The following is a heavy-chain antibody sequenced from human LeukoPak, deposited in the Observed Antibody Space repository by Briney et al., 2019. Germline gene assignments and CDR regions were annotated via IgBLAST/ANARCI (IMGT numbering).Heavy chain of an antibody. CDR3: ARLDYYDSTGLFDP. D-gene: IGHD3-22*01. V-gene: IGHV4-4*09. Sequence: SETLSLTCTVSGGSISRYYWSWIRQPPGKGLEGIGYIYTSGSTNYNPSLKSRVTISVDTSKNQFSLKLSSVTAADTAVYYCARLDYYDSTGLFDPWGQGTLVTVSS. CDR1: GGSISRYY. CDR2: IYTSGST. J-gene: IGHJ5*02.